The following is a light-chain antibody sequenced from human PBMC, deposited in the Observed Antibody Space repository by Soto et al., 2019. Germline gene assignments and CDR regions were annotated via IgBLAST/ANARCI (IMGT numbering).Light chain of an antibody. CDR3: CSHWV. V-gene: IGLV2-23*01. Sequence: QLVLTQPASVSGSPGQSITISCTGTSSDVGSYNLVSWYQQHPGKAPKLMIYEGNKRPSGVSNRFSGSKSGNTASLTISGLQAEDEADYYCCSHWVFGGGTKLTVL. CDR2: EGN. CDR1: SSDVGSYNL. J-gene: IGLJ3*02.